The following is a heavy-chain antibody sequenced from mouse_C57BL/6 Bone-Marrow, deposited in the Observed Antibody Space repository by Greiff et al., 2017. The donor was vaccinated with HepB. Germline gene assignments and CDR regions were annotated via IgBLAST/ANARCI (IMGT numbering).Heavy chain of an antibody. CDR2: IYPGNSDT. D-gene: IGHD2-2*01. V-gene: IGHV1-5*01. Sequence: EVQLQQSGTVLARPGPSVKMSCKTSGYTFTSYCVHWVKQRPGQGLEWLGAIYPGNSDTSYNQKFKGKAKLTAVTTASNAYMELSSLTNEDSAVYYSKGYEGYFDYWGQGTTLTVSS. CDR3: KGYEGYFDY. CDR1: GYTFTSYC. J-gene: IGHJ2*01.